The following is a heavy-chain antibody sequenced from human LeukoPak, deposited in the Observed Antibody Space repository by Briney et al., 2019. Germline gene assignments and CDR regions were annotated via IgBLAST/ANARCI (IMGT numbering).Heavy chain of an antibody. V-gene: IGHV4-34*01. CDR1: GGSFSGYY. D-gene: IGHD3-10*01. CDR3: ARDQGYYGSGSSYYFDY. Sequence: PSETLSLTCAVYGGSFSGYYWSWIRQPPGKGLEWIGEINHSGSTNYNPSLKSRVTISVDTSKNQFSLKLSSVTAADTAVYYCARDQGYYGSGSSYYFDYWGQGTLVTVSS. CDR2: INHSGST. J-gene: IGHJ4*02.